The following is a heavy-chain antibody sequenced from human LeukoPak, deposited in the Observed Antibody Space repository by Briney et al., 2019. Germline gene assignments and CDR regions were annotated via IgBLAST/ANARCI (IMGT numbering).Heavy chain of an antibody. V-gene: IGHV3-9*01. Sequence: GGSLRLSCAASGFTFDDYAMHWVRQAPGRGLEWVSGISWNSGHIGYADSVKGRFTISRDNAKNSLYLQMNSLRAGDTALYYCAKDRRHTVSGGYFDLWGRGTLVIVSS. CDR1: GFTFDDYA. J-gene: IGHJ2*01. D-gene: IGHD3-10*01. CDR3: AKDRRHTVSGGYFDL. CDR2: ISWNSGHI.